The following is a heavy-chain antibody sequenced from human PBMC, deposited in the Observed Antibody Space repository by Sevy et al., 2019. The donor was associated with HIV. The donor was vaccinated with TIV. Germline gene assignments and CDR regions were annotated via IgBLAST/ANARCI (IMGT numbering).Heavy chain of an antibody. V-gene: IGHV4-34*01. CDR1: GGSFSGYY. CDR2: INHSGST. CDR3: ARESRRVVVTATPPGDWFDP. D-gene: IGHD2-21*02. Sequence: SETLSLTCAVYGGSFSGYYWSWIRQPPGKGLEWIGEINHSGSTNYNPYLKSRVTISVDTSKNQFSLKLSSVTAADTAVYYCARESRRVVVTATPPGDWFDPWGQGTLVTVSS. J-gene: IGHJ5*02.